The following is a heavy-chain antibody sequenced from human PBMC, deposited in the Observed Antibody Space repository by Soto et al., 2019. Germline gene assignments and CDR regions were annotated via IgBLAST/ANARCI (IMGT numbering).Heavy chain of an antibody. V-gene: IGHV1-2*04. CDR3: ASGNLRYSYGYEFDY. D-gene: IGHD5-18*01. CDR1: GYTFTGYY. CDR2: INPNSGGT. J-gene: IGHJ4*02. Sequence: ASVKVSCKASGYTFTGYYMHWVRQAPGQGLEWMGWINPNSGGTNYAQKFQGWVTMTRDTSISTAYMELSRLRSDDTAVYYCASGNLRYSYGYEFDYRGQGTLVTLSS.